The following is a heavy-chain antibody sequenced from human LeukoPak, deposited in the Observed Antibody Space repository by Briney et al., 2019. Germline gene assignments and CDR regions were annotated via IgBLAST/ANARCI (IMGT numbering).Heavy chain of an antibody. V-gene: IGHV3-7*01. J-gene: IGHJ2*01. CDR1: GFTFSSCW. CDR3: VGGIMTAVTTRYFDL. Sequence: VQPGGSLRLXCAASGFTFSSCWMSWVRPAPGKGLEWVANIKQDGSEKYYVDSVKGRFTISRDNAKNSLYLQMNSLRVEDTAVYYCVGGIMTAVTTRYFDLWGRGTVVTVSS. D-gene: IGHD4-17*01. CDR2: IKQDGSEK.